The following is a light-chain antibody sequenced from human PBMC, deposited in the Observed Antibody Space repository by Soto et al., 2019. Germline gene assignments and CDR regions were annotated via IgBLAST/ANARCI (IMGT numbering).Light chain of an antibody. Sequence: QSVLTQSPSVSGAPGQRVTISCTGSSSNIGAAYDVNWYQHLPGTAPKLLIYGNTNRPSGVPDRFSGSKSSTSASLAITGLQADDEAVYYCQSYDSGLTGSVFGAGTKLTVL. CDR2: GNT. V-gene: IGLV1-40*01. CDR1: SSNIGAAYD. CDR3: QSYDSGLTGSV. J-gene: IGLJ2*01.